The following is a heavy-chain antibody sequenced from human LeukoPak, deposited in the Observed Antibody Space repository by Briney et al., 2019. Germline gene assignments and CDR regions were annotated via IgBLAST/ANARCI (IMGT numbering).Heavy chain of an antibody. D-gene: IGHD4-17*01. CDR1: GGSVTSGNYY. V-gene: IGHV4-61*02. CDR2: IYTNGGA. Sequence: SETLSLTCTVSGGSVTSGNYYWNWIRQPAGKGLEWIGRIYTNGGASYNPSLKSRVTISIDASKNQFSLKLSSVTAADTAVYYCARGEYGDYRNWGQGTLVTVSS. CDR3: ARGEYGDYRN. J-gene: IGHJ4*02.